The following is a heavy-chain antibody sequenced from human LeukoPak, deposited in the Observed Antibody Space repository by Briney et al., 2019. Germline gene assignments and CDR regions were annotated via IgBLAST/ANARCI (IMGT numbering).Heavy chain of an antibody. J-gene: IGHJ4*02. CDR1: GFSFSSYA. CDR2: IYSGGST. V-gene: IGHV3-53*01. Sequence: GGSLRLSCAASGFSFSSYAMTWVRQAPGKGLEWVSVIYSGGSTYYADSVKGRFTISRDNSKNTLYLQMNSLRAEDTAVYYCARLSDYGDFKPLPDYWGQGTLVTVSS. D-gene: IGHD4-17*01. CDR3: ARLSDYGDFKPLPDY.